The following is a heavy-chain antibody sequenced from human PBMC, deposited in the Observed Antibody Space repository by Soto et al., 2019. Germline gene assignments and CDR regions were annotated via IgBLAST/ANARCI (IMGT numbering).Heavy chain of an antibody. V-gene: IGHV1-18*01. Sequence: VKVSCKTSGYTFTRNGISWVRQAPGQGLEWMGWISPNSGNTKYAQKLQGRVIMTTDTSTSTAYMELRSLRSDDTAVYYCVKDRDSNSWPSRDVWGPGTTVTVSS. CDR3: VKDRDSNSWPSRDV. J-gene: IGHJ6*02. D-gene: IGHD3-22*01. CDR2: ISPNSGNT. CDR1: GYTFTRNG.